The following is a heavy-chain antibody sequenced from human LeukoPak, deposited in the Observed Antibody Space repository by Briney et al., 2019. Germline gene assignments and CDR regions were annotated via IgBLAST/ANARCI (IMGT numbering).Heavy chain of an antibody. Sequence: SVTVSCKASGGTFSSYAISWVRQAPGQGLEWMGGIIPIFGTANYAQKFQGRVTITADESTSTAYMELSSLRSEDTAVYYCARDDDSSGWYWFDPWGQGTPVTVSS. V-gene: IGHV1-69*13. CDR2: IIPIFGTA. CDR3: ARDDDSSGWYWFDP. D-gene: IGHD6-19*01. J-gene: IGHJ5*02. CDR1: GGTFSSYA.